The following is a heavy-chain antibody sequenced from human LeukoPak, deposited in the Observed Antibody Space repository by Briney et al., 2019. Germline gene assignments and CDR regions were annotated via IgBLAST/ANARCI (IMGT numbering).Heavy chain of an antibody. J-gene: IGHJ3*02. D-gene: IGHD1-14*01. CDR3: ARDFGAVRTTNAFDI. V-gene: IGHV3-30*03. CDR2: ISYDGSNK. Sequence: PGGSLRLSCAVSGFTFSTYGMHWVRQAPGKGLEWVAVISYDGSNKYYADSVKGRFTISRDKSKNTVYLQMNALRVEDTAVYFCARDFGAVRTTNAFDIWGQGTMVTVSS. CDR1: GFTFSTYG.